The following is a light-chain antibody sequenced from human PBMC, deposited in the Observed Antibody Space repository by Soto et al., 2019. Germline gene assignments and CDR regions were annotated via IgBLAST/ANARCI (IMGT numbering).Light chain of an antibody. CDR2: DAS. CDR1: QSVSSY. V-gene: IGKV3-11*01. J-gene: IGKJ2*01. CDR3: QQRSNWPPMYT. Sequence: EIVLTQSPATLSLSPGERATLSCRASQSVSSYLAWYQQKPGQAPRLLIYDASNRATGIPARFSGSGSGTDFTLTISSLEPEDFAVYYCQQRSNWPPMYTIGQGTKLVIK.